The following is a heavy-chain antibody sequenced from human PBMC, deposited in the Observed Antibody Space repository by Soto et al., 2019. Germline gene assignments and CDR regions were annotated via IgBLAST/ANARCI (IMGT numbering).Heavy chain of an antibody. CDR3: ARDDILCSGGSCYGVPVDV. V-gene: IGHV3-66*01. CDR1: GFTVSSKY. D-gene: IGHD2-15*01. J-gene: IGHJ6*04. CDR2: IQSGGTT. Sequence: EVQLVESGGGLVQPGGSLRLSCAASGFTVSSKYMSWVRQAPGKGLEWVSLIQSGGTTYYADSVKGRFTISRDSSKNMLHLQMDSLRAEDTAVYYCARDDILCSGGSCYGVPVDVWGKGNAVNVSS.